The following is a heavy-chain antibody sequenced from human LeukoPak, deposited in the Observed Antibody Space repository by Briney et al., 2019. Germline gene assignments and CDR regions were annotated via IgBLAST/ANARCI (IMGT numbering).Heavy chain of an antibody. Sequence: PGGSLRLSCAASGFTFSSYWMSWVRQASGKGLEWVSGIGKAGDTYYAGSVKGRFTISRENAKNSLYLQMNSLRVGDTAVYYCARGSVGFDPWGQGTLVTVSS. J-gene: IGHJ5*02. D-gene: IGHD2-15*01. CDR1: GFTFSSYW. V-gene: IGHV3-13*01. CDR3: ARGSVGFDP. CDR2: IGKAGDT.